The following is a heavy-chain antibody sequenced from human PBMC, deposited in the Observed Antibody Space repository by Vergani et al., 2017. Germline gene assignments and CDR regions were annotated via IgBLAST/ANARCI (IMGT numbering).Heavy chain of an antibody. Sequence: QLQLQESGPGLVKPSETLSLTCTVSGGSISSSSYYWGWIRQPPGKGLEWIGSIYYSGSTYYNPSLKSRVTISVDTSKNQFSLKLSSVTAADTAVYYCARVLGAYYDYVWGSYRYTGHYDYWGQGTLVTVSS. D-gene: IGHD3-16*02. J-gene: IGHJ4*02. CDR1: GGSISSSSYY. CDR3: ARVLGAYYDYVWGSYRYTGHYDY. CDR2: IYYSGST. V-gene: IGHV4-39*01.